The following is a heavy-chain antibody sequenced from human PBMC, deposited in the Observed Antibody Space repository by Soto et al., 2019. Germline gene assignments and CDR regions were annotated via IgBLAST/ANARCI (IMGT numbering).Heavy chain of an antibody. D-gene: IGHD2-2*02. J-gene: IGHJ5*02. CDR2: ISGSGGST. CDR1: GFTFSSYA. Sequence: GGSLRLSCAASGFTFSSYAMSWVRQAPGKGLEWVSAISGSGGSTYYADSVKGRFTISRDNSKNTLYLQMNSLRAEDTAVYYCAKGQLGYCSSTSCYNNWFDPWGQGTLVTVSS. CDR3: AKGQLGYCSSTSCYNNWFDP. V-gene: IGHV3-23*01.